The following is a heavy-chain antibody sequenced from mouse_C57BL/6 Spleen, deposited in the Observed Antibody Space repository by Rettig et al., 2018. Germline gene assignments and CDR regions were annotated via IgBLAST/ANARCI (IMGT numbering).Heavy chain of an antibody. Sequence: LEWIGQIYPGDGDTNYNGKFKGKATLTADKSSSTAYMQLSSLTSEDSAVYFCARGEYWGQGTLITVSA. J-gene: IGHJ3*01. CDR3: ARGEY. V-gene: IGHV1-80*01. CDR2: IYPGDGDT.